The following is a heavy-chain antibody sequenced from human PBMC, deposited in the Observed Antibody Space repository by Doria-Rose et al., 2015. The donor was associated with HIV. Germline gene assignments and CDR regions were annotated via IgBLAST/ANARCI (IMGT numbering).Heavy chain of an antibody. Sequence: QITLKESGPVLVKPTETLTLTCTVSGVSLSSPGMGVSWIRQPPGKALEWLANIFSDDERSYKPSLKSRLTISRRTSKSQVVLTMTDMDPVDTATYYCARIKSSRWYHKYYFDFWGQGTLVIASA. V-gene: IGHV2-26*01. CDR3: ARIKSSRWYHKYYFDF. CDR2: IFSDDER. CDR1: GVSLSSPGMG. D-gene: IGHD6-13*01. J-gene: IGHJ4*02.